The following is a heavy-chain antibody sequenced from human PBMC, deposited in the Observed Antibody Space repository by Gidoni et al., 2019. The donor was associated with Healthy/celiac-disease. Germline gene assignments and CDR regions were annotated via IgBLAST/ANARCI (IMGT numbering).Heavy chain of an antibody. J-gene: IGHJ4*02. CDR2: ISGSGGST. CDR1: GFTFSSYA. V-gene: IGHV3-23*01. D-gene: IGHD3-9*01. CDR3: ASDTYYDILTGYYPFDY. Sequence: EVQLLESGGGLVQPGGSLRLSCAASGFTFSSYAMSWVRQAPGKGLEWVSAISGSGGSTYYADSVKGRFTISRDNSKNTLYLQMNSLRAEDTAVYYCASDTYYDILTGYYPFDYWGQGTLVTVSS.